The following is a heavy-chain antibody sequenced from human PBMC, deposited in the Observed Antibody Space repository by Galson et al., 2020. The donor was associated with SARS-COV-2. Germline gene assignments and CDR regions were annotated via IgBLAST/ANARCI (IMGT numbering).Heavy chain of an antibody. Sequence: SETLSLTCTVSGGSISSYYWSWIRQPPGKGLEWIGYIYYSGSTNYNPSLKSRVTISVDTSKNQFSLKLSSVTAADTAVYYCARLSCCNPDIVVVPAALSGNYFDYWGQGTLVTVSS. V-gene: IGHV4-59*08. J-gene: IGHJ4*02. CDR2: IYYSGST. CDR1: GGSISSYY. CDR3: ARLSCCNPDIVVVPAALSGNYFDY. D-gene: IGHD2-2*01.